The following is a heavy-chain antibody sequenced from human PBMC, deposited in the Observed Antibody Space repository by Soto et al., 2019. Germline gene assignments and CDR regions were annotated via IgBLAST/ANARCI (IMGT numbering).Heavy chain of an antibody. CDR3: AREEGVLRYFDWHYFDY. Sequence: QVQLVQSGAEVKKPGASVKVSCKASGYTFTGYYMHWVRQAPGQGLEWMGWINPNSGGTNYAQKLQGWVTRTRDTSISTASMELSRVRSDDKGVYYCAREEGVLRYFDWHYFDYWGQGTLVTVSS. V-gene: IGHV1-2*04. CDR2: INPNSGGT. CDR1: GYTFTGYY. D-gene: IGHD3-9*01. J-gene: IGHJ4*02.